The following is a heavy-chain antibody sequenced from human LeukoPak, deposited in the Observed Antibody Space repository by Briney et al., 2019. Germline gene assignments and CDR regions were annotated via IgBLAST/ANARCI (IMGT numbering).Heavy chain of an antibody. V-gene: IGHV1-69*04. Sequence: SVKVSCKASGGTFSSYTISWVRQAPGQGLEWMGRLIPILGIANYAQKFQGRVTITADKSTSTAYMELSSLRSEDTAVYYCAKEMLVVVSDSYDSWVQGRMVTVSS. D-gene: IGHD3-22*01. J-gene: IGHJ3*02. CDR2: LIPILGIA. CDR3: AKEMLVVVSDSYDS. CDR1: GGTFSSYT.